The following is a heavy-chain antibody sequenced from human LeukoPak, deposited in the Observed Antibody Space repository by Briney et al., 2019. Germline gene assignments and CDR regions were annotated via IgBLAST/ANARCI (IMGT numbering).Heavy chain of an antibody. D-gene: IGHD6-13*01. CDR3: AREYSSSWYPNRYFDY. CDR1: GGTFSSYA. V-gene: IGHV1-69*04. CDR2: IILILGIA. Sequence: ASVKVSCKASGGTFSSYAISWVRQAPGQGLEWMGRIILILGIANYAQKFQGRVTITADKSTSTAYMELSSLRSEDTAVYYCAREYSSSWYPNRYFDYWGQGTLVTVSS. J-gene: IGHJ4*02.